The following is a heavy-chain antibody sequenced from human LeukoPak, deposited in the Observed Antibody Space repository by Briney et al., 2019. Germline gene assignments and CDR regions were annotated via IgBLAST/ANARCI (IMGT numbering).Heavy chain of an antibody. V-gene: IGHV4-4*07. Sequence: NTSETLSLTCTVSGGSISSYYWSWLRQPAGKGLEWIGRIYTSGSTNYNPSLKSRVTMSVDTSKNQFSLKLSSVTAADTAVYYCARASSGWSNYYYMDVWGKGTTVTVSS. J-gene: IGHJ6*03. CDR3: ARASSGWSNYYYMDV. D-gene: IGHD6-19*01. CDR1: GGSISSYY. CDR2: IYTSGST.